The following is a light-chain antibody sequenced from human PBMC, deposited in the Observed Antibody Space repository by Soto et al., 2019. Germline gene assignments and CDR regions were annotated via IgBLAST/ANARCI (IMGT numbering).Light chain of an antibody. CDR2: QDI. CDR1: KLGDKY. V-gene: IGLV3-1*01. Sequence: SYELTQPPSVSVSPGQTASITCSGDKLGDKYVCWYQLKPGQSPVLVVYQDIKRPSGIPERFSGSNSGNTATLTISGTQALDEADYYCQTWDSTAGVFGGGTKLTVL. CDR3: QTWDSTAGV. J-gene: IGLJ3*02.